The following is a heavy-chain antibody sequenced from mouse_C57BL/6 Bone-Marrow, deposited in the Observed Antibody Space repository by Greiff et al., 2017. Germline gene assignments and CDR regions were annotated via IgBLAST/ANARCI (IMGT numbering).Heavy chain of an antibody. J-gene: IGHJ1*03. CDR3: ARDYGSSYGWYFDV. D-gene: IGHD1-1*01. CDR1: GYTFTSYG. Sequence: QVQLQQSGAELARPGASVKLSCKASGYTFTSYGISWVKQRTGQGLEWIGEIYPRSGNTYYNEKFKGKATLTADKSSSTAYMELRSLTSEDSAVYIGARDYGSSYGWYFDVWGTGTTVTVSP. CDR2: IYPRSGNT. V-gene: IGHV1-81*01.